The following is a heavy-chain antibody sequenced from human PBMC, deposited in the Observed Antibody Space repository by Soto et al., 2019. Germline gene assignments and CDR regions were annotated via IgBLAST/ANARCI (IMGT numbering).Heavy chain of an antibody. J-gene: IGHJ4*02. CDR1: GFTFRSYS. CDR2: ISGSGSSI. CDR3: TSARGSSWYFDY. Sequence: TGGSLRLSCAASGFTFRSYSMNWVRQAPGEGLEWVTSISGSGSSIYYADSVKGRFTISRDNAKSSLYLQMNSLRAEDTAVYYCTSARGSSWYFDYWGQGALVTVSS. V-gene: IGHV3-21*01. D-gene: IGHD6-13*01.